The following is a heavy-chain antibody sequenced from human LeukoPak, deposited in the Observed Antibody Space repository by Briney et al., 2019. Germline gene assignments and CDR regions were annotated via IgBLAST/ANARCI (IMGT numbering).Heavy chain of an antibody. CDR1: GFTFSSYS. CDR3: AKEGLLWFGELFGNENWFDP. J-gene: IGHJ5*02. D-gene: IGHD3-10*01. Sequence: GGSLRLSCAASGFTFSSYSMNWVRQAPGKGLEWVSYISSSSGTIYYADSVKGRFTISRDNSKNTLYLQMNSLRAEDTAVYYCAKEGLLWFGELFGNENWFDPWGQGTLVTVSS. V-gene: IGHV3-48*01. CDR2: ISSSSGTI.